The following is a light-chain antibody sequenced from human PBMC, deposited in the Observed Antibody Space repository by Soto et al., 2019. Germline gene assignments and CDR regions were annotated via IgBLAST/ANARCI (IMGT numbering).Light chain of an antibody. CDR1: SSNIGSNT. CDR2: SNN. CDR3: AAWDDSLNGV. Sequence: QSVLTQPPSASGTPEQRVTISCSGSSSNIGSNTVNWYQQLPGTAPKLLIYSNNQRPSGVPDRFSGSKSGTSASLAISGLQSEDEADYYCAAWDDSLNGVFGTGTKVTVL. V-gene: IGLV1-44*01. J-gene: IGLJ1*01.